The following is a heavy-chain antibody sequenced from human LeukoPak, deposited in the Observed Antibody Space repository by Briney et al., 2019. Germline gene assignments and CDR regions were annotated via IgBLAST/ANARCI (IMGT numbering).Heavy chain of an antibody. J-gene: IGHJ6*02. CDR2: ISYDGSNK. CDR1: GFTFSSYG. D-gene: IGHD3-9*01. CDR3: AKSGYDILTGYFPAGDYYYYGMDV. V-gene: IGHV3-30*18. Sequence: GGSLRLSCAASGFTFSSYGMHWVRQAPGKGLEWVAVISYDGSNKYYADSVKGRFTISRDNSKNTLYLQMNSLRAEDTAVYYCAKSGYDILTGYFPAGDYYYYGMDVWGQGTTVTVSS.